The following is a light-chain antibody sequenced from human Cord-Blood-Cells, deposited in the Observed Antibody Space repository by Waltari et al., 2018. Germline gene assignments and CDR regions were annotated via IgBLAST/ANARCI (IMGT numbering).Light chain of an antibody. J-gene: IGLJ3*02. CDR2: DVS. CDR3: SSYTSSSTE. V-gene: IGLV2-14*01. CDR1: SSDVGGYNY. Sequence: QSALTQPASVSGSPGQSITISCTGTSSDVGGYNYVSWYQQHPGKAPKLMIYDVSKRPSGVSNRFSGSKSGNMASLTISGLQAEDEADYYCSSYTSSSTEFGGGTKLTVL.